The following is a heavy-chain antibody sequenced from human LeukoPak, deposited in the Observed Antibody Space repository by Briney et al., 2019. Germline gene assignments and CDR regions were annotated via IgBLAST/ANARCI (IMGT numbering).Heavy chain of an antibody. CDR2: ITGSGDDA. V-gene: IGHV3-23*01. J-gene: IGHJ1*01. CDR1: GFTFSNYG. Sequence: GGSLRLSCAASGFTFSNYGMSWLRQAPGKGLEWVSAITGSGDDAYYADSVHGRFTMSRDNSKSSLYLQMSSLRVEDTAVYYCAKESRGSSPEFWGQGTLVTVSS. CDR3: AKESRGSSPEF. D-gene: IGHD1-26*01.